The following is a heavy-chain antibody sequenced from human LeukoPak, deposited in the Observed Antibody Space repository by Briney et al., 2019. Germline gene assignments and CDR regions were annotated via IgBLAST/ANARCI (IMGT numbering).Heavy chain of an antibody. Sequence: GGSLRLSCAASGFTVSSNYMSWVRQAPGKGLEWVAVISYDGSNKYYADSVKGRFTISRDNSKNTLYLQMNSLRAEDTAVYYCARDGHRGNSKDYYYMDVWGKGTTVTVSS. CDR3: ARDGHRGNSKDYYYMDV. CDR2: ISYDGSNK. D-gene: IGHD4-23*01. J-gene: IGHJ6*03. V-gene: IGHV3-30-3*01. CDR1: GFTVSSNY.